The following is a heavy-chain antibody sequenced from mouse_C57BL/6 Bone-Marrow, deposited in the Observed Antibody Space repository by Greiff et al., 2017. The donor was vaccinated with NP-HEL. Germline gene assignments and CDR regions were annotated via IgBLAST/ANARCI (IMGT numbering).Heavy chain of an antibody. CDR2: IDPSDSYT. Sequence: QVQLQQPGAELVMPGASVKLSCKASGYTFTSYWMHWVKQRPGQGLEWIGEIDPSDSYTNYNQKFKGKSTLTVDKSSSTAYMQLSSLTSEDSAVYYCERGAYYGYDGWYFDVWGTGTTVTVSS. D-gene: IGHD2-9*01. J-gene: IGHJ1*03. V-gene: IGHV1-69*01. CDR1: GYTFTSYW. CDR3: ERGAYYGYDGWYFDV.